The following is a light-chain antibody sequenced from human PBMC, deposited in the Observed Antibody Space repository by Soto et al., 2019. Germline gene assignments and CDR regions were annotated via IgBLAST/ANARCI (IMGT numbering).Light chain of an antibody. Sequence: EIVLTQSPGTLSLSPGQRATLSCRASEGVASNYLAWCQQRPGQAPRLLIYGASTRAAGIPDRFSGSGSGTDFTLTITRLEPEDSAVYFCQQYTGPPTTFGQGTKVDIK. V-gene: IGKV3-20*01. CDR2: GAS. CDR1: EGVASNY. CDR3: QQYTGPPTT. J-gene: IGKJ1*01.